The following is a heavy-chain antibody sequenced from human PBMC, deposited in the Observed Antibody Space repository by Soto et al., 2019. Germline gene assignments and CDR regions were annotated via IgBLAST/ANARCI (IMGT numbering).Heavy chain of an antibody. Sequence: PGGSLRLSCAASGFTVSSNYMSWVRQAPGKGLEWVSVIYSGGSTYYADSVKGRFTISRDNSKNTLYLQMNSLRAEDTAVYYCATVKYGDYARLDYWGPGTLVTVSS. V-gene: IGHV3-53*01. CDR3: ATVKYGDYARLDY. J-gene: IGHJ4*02. CDR1: GFTVSSNY. D-gene: IGHD4-17*01. CDR2: IYSGGST.